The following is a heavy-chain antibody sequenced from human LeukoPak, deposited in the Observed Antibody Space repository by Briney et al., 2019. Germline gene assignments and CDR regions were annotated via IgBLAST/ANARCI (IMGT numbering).Heavy chain of an antibody. CDR2: ISYDGSNK. J-gene: IGHJ4*02. Sequence: GRSLRLSCAASGFTFSSYAMHWVRQAPGKGLEWVAVISYDGSNKYYADSVKGRFTISRDNSKNTLYLQMNSLRAEDTAVYYCARGRATTLDYWGQGTLVTVSS. CDR3: ARGRATTLDY. D-gene: IGHD5-12*01. CDR1: GFTFSSYA. V-gene: IGHV3-30-3*01.